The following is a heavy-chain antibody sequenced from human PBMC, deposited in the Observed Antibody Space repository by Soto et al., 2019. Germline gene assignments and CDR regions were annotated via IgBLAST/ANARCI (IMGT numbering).Heavy chain of an antibody. CDR3: AREEPAARVGWFDP. V-gene: IGHV1-3*01. J-gene: IGHJ5*02. D-gene: IGHD2-2*01. CDR1: GYTFTSYA. CDR2: INAGNGNT. Sequence: QVQLVQSGAEVKKPGASVKVSCKASGYTFTSYAMHWVRQAPGQRLEWMGWINAGNGNTKYSQKFQGRVTITRDTSASTDYMELSSLRSEDTAVYYCAREEPAARVGWFDPWGQGTLVTVSS.